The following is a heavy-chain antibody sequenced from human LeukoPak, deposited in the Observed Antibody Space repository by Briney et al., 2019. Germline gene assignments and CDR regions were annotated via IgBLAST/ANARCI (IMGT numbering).Heavy chain of an antibody. CDR3: ARDKGYGAGFDY. CDR1: GGSISSYY. J-gene: IGHJ4*02. V-gene: IGHV4-59*01. D-gene: IGHD1-1*01. Sequence: SETLSLTCTVSGGSISSYYWSWIRQPPGKGLEWIGYIYYSGSTNYNSSLKSRVTISVDTSKNQFSLKLSSVTAADTAVYYCARDKGYGAGFDYWGQGTLVTVSS. CDR2: IYYSGST.